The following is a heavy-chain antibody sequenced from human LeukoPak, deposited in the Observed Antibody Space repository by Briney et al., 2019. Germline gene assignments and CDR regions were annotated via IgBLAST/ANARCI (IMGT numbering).Heavy chain of an antibody. J-gene: IGHJ4*02. D-gene: IGHD6-13*01. V-gene: IGHV3-7*03. CDR3: ANGKYSSSWIY. CDR1: GFTFSTYW. CDR2: IKEDGSET. Sequence: GGSLRLSCAASGFTFSTYWMTWVRQIPGKGLEWVANIKEDGSETYLAASVKGRFTISRDNSKNTLYLQMNSLRAEDTAVYYCANGKYSSSWIYWGQGTLVTVSS.